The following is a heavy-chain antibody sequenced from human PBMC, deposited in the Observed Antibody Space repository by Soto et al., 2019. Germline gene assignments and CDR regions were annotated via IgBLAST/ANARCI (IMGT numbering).Heavy chain of an antibody. CDR1: GYTFTGYY. CDR3: ARDLQGFSILYYYYGMDV. J-gene: IGHJ6*02. Sequence: ASVKVSCKASGYTFTGYYMHWVRQAPGQGLEWMGWINPNSGGTNYAQKFQGRVTMTRDTSISTAYMELSRLRSDDTAVYYCARDLQGFSILYYYYGMDVWGQGTTV. CDR2: INPNSGGT. V-gene: IGHV1-2*02. D-gene: IGHD2-21*01.